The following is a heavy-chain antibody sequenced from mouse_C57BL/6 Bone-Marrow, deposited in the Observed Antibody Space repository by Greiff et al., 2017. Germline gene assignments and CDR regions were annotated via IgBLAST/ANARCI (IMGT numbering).Heavy chain of an antibody. Sequence: VQLQQSGPELVKPGASVKIPCKASGYTFTDYNMDWVKQSHGKSLEWIGDINPNNGGTIYNQKFKGKATLTVDKSSSTAYMELRSLTSEDTAVYYCARWRRGGYWYFDVWGTGTTVTVSS. J-gene: IGHJ1*03. CDR3: ARWRRGGYWYFDV. CDR2: INPNNGGT. V-gene: IGHV1-18*01. CDR1: GYTFTDYN.